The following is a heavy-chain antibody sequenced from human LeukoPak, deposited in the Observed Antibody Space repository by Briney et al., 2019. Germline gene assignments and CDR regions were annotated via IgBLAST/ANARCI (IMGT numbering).Heavy chain of an antibody. CDR2: ISFDGSNK. CDR3: ARHWAHLDY. Sequence: AGGSLRLSCAASGFTFSSYAMHWVRQAPGKGLEWVAVISFDGSNKYYADSVKGRFTISRDNAKNSLYLQMNSLRAEDTALYFCARHWAHLDYWGQGTLVTVSS. V-gene: IGHV3-30-3*01. CDR1: GFTFSSYA. J-gene: IGHJ4*02. D-gene: IGHD7-27*01.